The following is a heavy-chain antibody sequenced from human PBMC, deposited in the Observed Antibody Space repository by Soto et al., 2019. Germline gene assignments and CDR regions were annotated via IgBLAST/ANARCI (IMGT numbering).Heavy chain of an antibody. CDR1: GYTFTSYA. CDR2: INAGNGNT. Sequence: ASVKVSCKASGYTFTSYAMHWVRQAPGQRLEWMGWINAGNGNTKYSQKFQGRVTITRDTSASTAYMELSSLRSEDTAVYYCARGGGRLGYCSGGSCYSTPDAFDIWGQGTMVTVSS. D-gene: IGHD2-15*01. V-gene: IGHV1-3*01. J-gene: IGHJ3*02. CDR3: ARGGGRLGYCSGGSCYSTPDAFDI.